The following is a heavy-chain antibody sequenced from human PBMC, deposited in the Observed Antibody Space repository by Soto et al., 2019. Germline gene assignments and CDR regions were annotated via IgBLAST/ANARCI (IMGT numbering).Heavy chain of an antibody. Sequence: PSETLSLTCAVSGGSISSSNWWSWVRQPPGKGLEWIGEIYHSGSTNYNPSLKSRVTISVDKSKNQFSLKLSSVTAADTAVYYCARVEATYYYGSGHDYWGQGTLVTV. CDR1: GGSISSSNW. CDR3: ARVEATYYYGSGHDY. CDR2: IYHSGST. J-gene: IGHJ4*02. D-gene: IGHD3-10*01. V-gene: IGHV4-4*02.